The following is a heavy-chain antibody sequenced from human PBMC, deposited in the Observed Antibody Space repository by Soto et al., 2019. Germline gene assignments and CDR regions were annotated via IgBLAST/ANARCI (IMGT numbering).Heavy chain of an antibody. V-gene: IGHV1-18*01. J-gene: IGHJ4*02. CDR3: ARGGVDNCFDY. D-gene: IGHD1-20*01. CDR1: GYTLTSYG. Sequence: QVQLVQSGAEVKKPGASVKVSCKASGYTLTSYGISWVRPAPGQGLEWMGWSSAYNGNTNYAQKLQGRGNMTTDTATSTAYMELRSLRSDDTDVYCCARGGVDNCFDYWGQGTLVTVSS. CDR2: SSAYNGNT.